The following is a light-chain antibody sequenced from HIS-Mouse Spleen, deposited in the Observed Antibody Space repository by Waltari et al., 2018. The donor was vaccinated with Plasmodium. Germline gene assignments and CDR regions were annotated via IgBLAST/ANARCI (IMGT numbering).Light chain of an antibody. J-gene: IGLJ3*02. Sequence: SYELTQPPSVSVSPGQTARITCSGGPLQKKYAYWYQQKSCQAPVLVIYEDSKRPSGIPERFSGSSSGTMATLTISGAQVEDEADYYCYSTDSSGNHRVFGGGTKLTVL. V-gene: IGLV3-10*01. CDR3: YSTDSSGNHRV. CDR1: PLQKKY. CDR2: EDS.